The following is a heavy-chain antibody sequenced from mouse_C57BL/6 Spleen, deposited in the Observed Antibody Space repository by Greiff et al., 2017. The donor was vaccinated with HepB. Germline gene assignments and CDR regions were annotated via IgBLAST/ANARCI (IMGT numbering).Heavy chain of an antibody. CDR1: GFTFSSYA. CDR3: ARDRGNYVDY. D-gene: IGHD1-1*02. J-gene: IGHJ2*01. Sequence: DVQLVESGGGLVKPGGSLKLSCAASGFTFSSYAMSWVRQTPEKRLEWVATISDGGSYTYYPDNVKGRFTISRDNAKNNLYLQMSHLKSEDTAMYYCARDRGNYVDYWGQGTTLTVSS. V-gene: IGHV5-4*01. CDR2: ISDGGSYT.